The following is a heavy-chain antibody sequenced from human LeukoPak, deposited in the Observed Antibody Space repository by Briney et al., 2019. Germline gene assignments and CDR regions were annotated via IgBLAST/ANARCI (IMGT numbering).Heavy chain of an antibody. CDR1: GFTFSSYA. CDR2: ISGTGGTI. Sequence: GGSLRLSCAASGFTFSSYAMSWVRQAPGKGLEWVSGISGTGGTIYYADSVKGRFTISRDNAKNSLYLQMNSLRAEDTAVYYCARRDSSGWYYFDYWGQGTLVTVSS. CDR3: ARRDSSGWYYFDY. J-gene: IGHJ4*02. D-gene: IGHD6-19*01. V-gene: IGHV3-23*01.